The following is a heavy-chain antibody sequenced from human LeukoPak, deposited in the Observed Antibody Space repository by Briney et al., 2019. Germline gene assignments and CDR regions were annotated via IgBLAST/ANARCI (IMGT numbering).Heavy chain of an antibody. J-gene: IGHJ3*02. D-gene: IGHD3-3*01. Sequence: GRSLRLSCAASGFTFSSYAMHWVRQAPGKGLEWVAVISYDGSNKYYADSVKGRFTISRDNSKNTLYLQMNSLRAEDTAVYYCARDKDFWSALDAFDIWGQGTMVTVSS. CDR2: ISYDGSNK. CDR1: GFTFSSYA. V-gene: IGHV3-30*04. CDR3: ARDKDFWSALDAFDI.